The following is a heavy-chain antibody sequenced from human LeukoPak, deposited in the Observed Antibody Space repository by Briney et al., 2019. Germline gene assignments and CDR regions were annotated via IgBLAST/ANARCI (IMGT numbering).Heavy chain of an antibody. CDR2: IYYSGST. J-gene: IGHJ4*02. CDR1: GGSISSYY. CDR3: ARLVPAAIPFDY. Sequence: SETLSLTCTVSGGSISSYYWSWIRQPPGKGLEWIGYIYYSGSTNYNPSLKSRVTISVDTSKNQFSLKLSSVTAADTAVYYCARLVPAAIPFDYWGQGTLVTVSS. D-gene: IGHD2-2*01. V-gene: IGHV4-59*01.